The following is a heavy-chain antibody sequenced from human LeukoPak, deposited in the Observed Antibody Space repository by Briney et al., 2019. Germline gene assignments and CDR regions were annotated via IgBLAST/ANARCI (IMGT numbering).Heavy chain of an antibody. J-gene: IGHJ6*02. V-gene: IGHV1-69*13. D-gene: IGHD3-22*01. CDR2: IIPIFGTA. CDR1: GGTFSSYA. Sequence: ASVTVSCKASGGTFSSYAISWVRQAPGQGLEWMGGIIPIFGTANYAQKFQGRVTITADESTSTAYMELSSLRSEDTAVYYCARDLEHDTYYYDSSGYYSLLDYYYGMDVWGQGTTVTVSS. CDR3: ARDLEHDTYYYDSSGYYSLLDYYYGMDV.